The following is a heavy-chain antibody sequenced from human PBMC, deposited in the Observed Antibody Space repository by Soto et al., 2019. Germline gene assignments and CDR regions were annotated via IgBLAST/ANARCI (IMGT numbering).Heavy chain of an antibody. CDR3: AGGIAARPLGY. D-gene: IGHD6-6*01. V-gene: IGHV4-30-2*01. J-gene: IGHJ4*02. CDR2: IYHSGST. Sequence: QLQLQESGSGLVKPSQTLSLTCAVSGGSISSGGYSWSWIRQPPGKGLEWIGYIYHSGSTYYNPSRNSRVTISVDRSKNQFSLKLSSVTAADTAVYSCAGGIAARPLGYWGQGTLVTVSS. CDR1: GGSISSGGYS.